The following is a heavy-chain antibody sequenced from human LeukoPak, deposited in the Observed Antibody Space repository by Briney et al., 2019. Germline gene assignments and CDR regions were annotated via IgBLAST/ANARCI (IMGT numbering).Heavy chain of an antibody. J-gene: IGHJ6*03. CDR1: GFTFSSYW. CDR2: INSDGSST. CDR3: ARILGYCSGGSCYYYYMDV. D-gene: IGHD2-15*01. V-gene: IGHV3-74*01. Sequence: GGSLRLSCAASGFTFSSYWMHWVRQAPGKGQVWVSRINSDGSSTSYADSVKGRFTISRDNAKNTLYLQMNSLRAEDTAVYYCARILGYCSGGSCYYYYMDVWGKGTTVTVSS.